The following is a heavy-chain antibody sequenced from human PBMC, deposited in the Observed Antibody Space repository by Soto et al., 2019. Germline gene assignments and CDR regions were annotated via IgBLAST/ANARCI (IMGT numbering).Heavy chain of an antibody. Sequence: ASVKVSCKASGYTFTGYYMHWVRQAPGQGLEWMGWINPNSGGTNYAQKFQGWVTMTRDTSISTAYMELSRLRSDDTAVYYCARAKDTAMVDYYYYGMDVWGQGTTVTVSS. CDR1: GYTFTGYY. CDR2: INPNSGGT. D-gene: IGHD5-18*01. CDR3: ARAKDTAMVDYYYYGMDV. V-gene: IGHV1-2*04. J-gene: IGHJ6*02.